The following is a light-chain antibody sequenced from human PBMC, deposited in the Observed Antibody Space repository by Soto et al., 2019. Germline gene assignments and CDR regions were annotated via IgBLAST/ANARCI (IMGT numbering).Light chain of an antibody. CDR2: GAS. Sequence: IVLTQSPGILSLSPGERATLSCRASQSVSSSYLAWYQQKPGQATRLLIYGASSRATGIPDRFSGSGSGTDFTLTISRLEPEDFAVYYCQQYGSSITFGQGTRLDIK. J-gene: IGKJ5*01. CDR1: QSVSSSY. V-gene: IGKV3-20*01. CDR3: QQYGSSIT.